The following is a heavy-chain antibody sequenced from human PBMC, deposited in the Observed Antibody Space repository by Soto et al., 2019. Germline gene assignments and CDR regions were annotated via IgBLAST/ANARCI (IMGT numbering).Heavy chain of an antibody. CDR1: GGSISSSSYY. CDR2: IYYSGST. Sequence: PSETLSLTCTVSGGSISSSSYYWGWIRQPPGKGLEWIGSIYYSGSTYYNTSPKSRVTISVDTSKNQFSLKLSSVTAADTAVYYCARPVWGSYIVGPGTDDYWGQGTLVTVSS. CDR3: ARPVWGSYIVGPGTDDY. V-gene: IGHV4-39*01. J-gene: IGHJ4*02. D-gene: IGHD3-16*01.